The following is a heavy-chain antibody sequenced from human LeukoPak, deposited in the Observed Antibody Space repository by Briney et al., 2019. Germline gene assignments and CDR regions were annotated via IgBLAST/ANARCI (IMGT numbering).Heavy chain of an antibody. V-gene: IGHV3-53*01. CDR2: IYSNDNT. J-gene: IGHJ1*01. Sequence: GGSLRLSCAASGFIVSGNYMGWVRQTPGKGLEWVSLIYSNDNTYYADTVKGRFTVSRDNSKNTLYLQMNSLIAEDTAVYYCAGQEPDHTIKGSEYFLHWGQGTLVTVSS. CDR1: GFIVSGNY. CDR3: AGQEPDHTIKGSEYFLH. D-gene: IGHD1-14*01.